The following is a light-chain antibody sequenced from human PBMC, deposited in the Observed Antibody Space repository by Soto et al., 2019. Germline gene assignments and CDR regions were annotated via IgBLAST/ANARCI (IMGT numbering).Light chain of an antibody. J-gene: IGLJ2*01. V-gene: IGLV2-23*01. CDR2: EGS. Sequence: QSALTQPASVSGSPGQSITISCTGTSSDVGSYNVVSWYQQHPGKAPKLMIYEGSKRPSGISNRFSGSKSGNTASLTISGLQAGDEADYYCCSHARDSTHVVFSGGTKLTVL. CDR1: SSDVGSYNV. CDR3: CSHARDSTHVV.